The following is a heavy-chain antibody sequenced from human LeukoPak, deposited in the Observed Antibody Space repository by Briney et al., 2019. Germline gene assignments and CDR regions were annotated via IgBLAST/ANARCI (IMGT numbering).Heavy chain of an antibody. CDR3: ARDRTAAPLDS. J-gene: IGHJ4*02. D-gene: IGHD6-13*01. V-gene: IGHV3-48*01. CDR1: GFSFSSCA. CDR2: IDGGSTDI. Sequence: GGSLRLSCAASGFSFSSCAMNWVRQAPGKGLEWISYIDGGSTDIYYADSVKGRFTISRDNAKNSLYLQMNSLRVEDTAVFYCARDRTAAPLDSWGQGTLVTVSS.